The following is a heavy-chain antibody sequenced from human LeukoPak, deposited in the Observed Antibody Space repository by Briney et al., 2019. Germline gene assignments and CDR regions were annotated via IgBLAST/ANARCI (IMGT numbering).Heavy chain of an antibody. V-gene: IGHV3-64D*06. Sequence: GGSLRLSCSASGFRFSDYSMNWIRQAPGKGLEYVSGISHNGDSTRYADSVKGKFIVSRDNSKNTLYLQMSSLRPEDTAVYYCVTNYGDYGGGAFDVWGQGTKVIVSS. CDR3: VTNYGDYGGGAFDV. D-gene: IGHD4-17*01. J-gene: IGHJ3*01. CDR1: GFRFSDYS. CDR2: ISHNGDST.